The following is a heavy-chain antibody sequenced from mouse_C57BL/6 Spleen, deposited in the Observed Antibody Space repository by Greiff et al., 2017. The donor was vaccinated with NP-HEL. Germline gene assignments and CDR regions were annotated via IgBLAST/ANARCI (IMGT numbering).Heavy chain of an antibody. D-gene: IGHD1-1*01. CDR2: IYPGSGST. V-gene: IGHV1-55*01. CDR1: GYTFTRYW. J-gene: IGHJ2*01. CDR3: AREDPVRSHFDY. Sequence: VQLQQPGAVLVKPGASVKMSCKASGYTFTRYWITWVKQRPGQGLEWIGDIYPGSGSTNYNEKFKSKATLTADTSSSTAYMPLSSLTSEDSAVYSCAREDPVRSHFDYWGQGTTLTVSS.